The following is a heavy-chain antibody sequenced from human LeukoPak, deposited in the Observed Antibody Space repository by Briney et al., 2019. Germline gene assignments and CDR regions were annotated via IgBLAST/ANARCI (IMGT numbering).Heavy chain of an antibody. Sequence: GGSLRLSCVASGFTFGKYWMSWVRQAPGKGLEWVANIKLDGSEKNYVDSVKGRFTISRDNTKNSLYLQMNSLRAEDTAVFYCARDQYDTWSRRGNFDSWGQGALVTVSS. CDR1: GFTFGKYW. CDR2: IKLDGSEK. CDR3: ARDQYDTWSRRGNFDS. J-gene: IGHJ4*02. V-gene: IGHV3-7*03. D-gene: IGHD3/OR15-3a*01.